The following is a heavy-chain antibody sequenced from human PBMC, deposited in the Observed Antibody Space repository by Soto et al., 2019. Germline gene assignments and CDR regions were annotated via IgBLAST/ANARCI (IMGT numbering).Heavy chain of an antibody. J-gene: IGHJ4*02. V-gene: IGHV3-11*05. CDR3: ARDLVALNWNYAFDY. CDR1: GFTFSDYY. CDR2: ISSSSSYT. Sequence: GGSLRLSCAASGFTFSDYYMSWIRQAPGKGLEWVSYISSSSSYTNYADSVKGRFTISRDNSKNTLYLQMNSLRAEDTAVYYCARDLVALNWNYAFDYWGQGTLVTVSS. D-gene: IGHD1-7*01.